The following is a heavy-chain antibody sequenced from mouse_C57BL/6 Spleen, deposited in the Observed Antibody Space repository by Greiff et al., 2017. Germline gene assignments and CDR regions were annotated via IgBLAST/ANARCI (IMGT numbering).Heavy chain of an antibody. J-gene: IGHJ4*01. CDR2: ISSGSSTI. CDR1: GFTFSDYG. V-gene: IGHV5-17*01. Sequence: EVQRVESGGGLVKPGGSLKLSCAASGFTFSDYGMHWVRQAPEKGLEWVAYISSGSSTIYYADTVKGRFTISRDNAKNTLFLQMTSLRSEDTAMYYCARDYYYGSYAMDYWGQGTSVTVSS. D-gene: IGHD1-1*01. CDR3: ARDYYYGSYAMDY.